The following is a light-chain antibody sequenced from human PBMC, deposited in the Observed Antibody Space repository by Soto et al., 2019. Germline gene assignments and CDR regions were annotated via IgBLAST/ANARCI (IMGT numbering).Light chain of an antibody. CDR2: EVS. CDR3: SSFAGTKNWL. CDR1: SSDVGGYNF. Sequence: QSALTQPPSASGSPGQSVTISCTGTSSDVGGYNFVSWYQQHPGKAPKLMIYEVSERPSGVPDRFFGSKSGNTASLTVSGLQAEDEADYHCSSFAGTKNWLFGGGTKLTV. V-gene: IGLV2-8*01. J-gene: IGLJ3*02.